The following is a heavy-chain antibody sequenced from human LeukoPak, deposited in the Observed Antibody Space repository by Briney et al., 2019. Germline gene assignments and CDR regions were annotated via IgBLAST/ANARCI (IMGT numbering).Heavy chain of an antibody. D-gene: IGHD3-9*01. CDR3: AKWGDYVVLTGYYVSDY. J-gene: IGHJ4*02. CDR2: ITGSGGNT. CDR1: GFTVSNYA. Sequence: GGFLRLSCAASGFTVSNYAMSWVRQAPGKGLEWVSAITGSGGNTYYADSVKGRFTISRDNSKNTVFLQMNSLRAEDTAVYYCAKWGDYVVLTGYYVSDYWGQGTLVTVSS. V-gene: IGHV3-23*01.